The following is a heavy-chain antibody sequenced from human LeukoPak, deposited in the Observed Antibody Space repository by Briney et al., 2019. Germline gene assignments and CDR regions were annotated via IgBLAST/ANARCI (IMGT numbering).Heavy chain of an antibody. CDR3: ARSFSSSWYSKRACCFDY. CDR1: GFTFSDYY. D-gene: IGHD6-13*01. J-gene: IGHJ4*02. V-gene: IGHV3-23*01. CDR2: ISGSGGST. Sequence: GGSLRLSCAASGFTFSDYYMSWIRQAPGKGLEWVSAISGSGGSTYYADSVKGRFTISRDNSKNTLYLQMNSLRAEDTAVYYCARSFSSSWYSKRACCFDYWGQGTLVTVSS.